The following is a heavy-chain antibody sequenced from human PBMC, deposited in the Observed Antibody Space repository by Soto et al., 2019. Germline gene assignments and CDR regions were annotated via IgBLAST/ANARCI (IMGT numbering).Heavy chain of an antibody. D-gene: IGHD6-19*01. CDR2: ISAYNGNT. Sequence: ASVKVSCKASGYTFTSYGISWERQAPGQGLEWMGWISAYNGNTNYAQKLQGIVTMTTDTSTSTAYMELRSLRSDDPAVYSCARVPVTVGAVAGLGAFVIWGQGTMVTVSS. CDR3: ARVPVTVGAVAGLGAFVI. J-gene: IGHJ3*02. V-gene: IGHV1-18*01. CDR1: GYTFTSYG.